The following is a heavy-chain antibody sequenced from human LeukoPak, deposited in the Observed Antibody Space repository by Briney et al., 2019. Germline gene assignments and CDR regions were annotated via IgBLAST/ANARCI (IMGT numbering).Heavy chain of an antibody. J-gene: IGHJ6*02. D-gene: IGHD3-3*01. CDR1: GFTFSSYS. CDR2: ISSSSSTI. V-gene: IGHV3-48*04. CDR3: ARDYSFGGMDV. Sequence: GGSLRLSCAASGFTFSSYSMNWVRQAPGKGLEWVSYISSSSSTIYYADSVKGRFTISRDNAKNSLYLQMNSLRAEDTAVYYCARDYSFGGMDVWGQGTTVTVSS.